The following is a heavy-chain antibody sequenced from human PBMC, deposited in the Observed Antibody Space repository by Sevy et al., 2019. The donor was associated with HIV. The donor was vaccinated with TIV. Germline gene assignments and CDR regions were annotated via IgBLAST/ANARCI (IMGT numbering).Heavy chain of an antibody. CDR2: LIGGAT. CDR1: GFPFSSYA. V-gene: IGHV3-23*01. J-gene: IGHJ6*02. CDR3: ARVGYCRGGTCFSGFYYAMDV. Sequence: GGSLRLSCAASGFPFSSYAMSWVRQAPGRGLEWVSTLIGGATYYADSVKGRFTISRDKSKSTLYLQMKSLRAEDTAVYYCARVGYCRGGTCFSGFYYAMDVWGQGTTVTVSS. D-gene: IGHD2-15*01.